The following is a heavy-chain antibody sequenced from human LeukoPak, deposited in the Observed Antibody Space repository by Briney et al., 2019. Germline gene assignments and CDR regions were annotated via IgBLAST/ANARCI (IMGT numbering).Heavy chain of an antibody. V-gene: IGHV4-34*01. CDR2: INHSGST. D-gene: IGHD2-2*01. CDR1: GGSFSGYY. CDR3: ARAVGYCSSTSCLYYFDY. J-gene: IGHJ4*02. Sequence: PSETLSLTCAVYGGSFSGYYWSWIRQPPGKGQEWIGEINHSGSTNYNPSLKSRVTISVDTSKNQYSLKLSSVTAADTAVYYCARAVGYCSSTSCLYYFDYWGQGTLVTVSS.